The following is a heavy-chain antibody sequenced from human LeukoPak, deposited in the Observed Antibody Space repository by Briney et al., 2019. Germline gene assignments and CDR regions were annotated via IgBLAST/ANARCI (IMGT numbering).Heavy chain of an antibody. D-gene: IGHD1-14*01. V-gene: IGHV4-38-2*02. J-gene: IGHJ6*03. CDR1: GYSISSGYY. Sequence: TSETLSLTCTVSGYSISSGYYWGWIRQPPGKGLEGIGSNYHSGRTYYNPSIKSRVTISVDSSKNQFSLKLSSVTAADTAVYYCARGPPRSTTYYYYYYMDVWGKGTTVTISS. CDR3: ARGPPRSTTYYYYYYMDV. CDR2: NYHSGRT.